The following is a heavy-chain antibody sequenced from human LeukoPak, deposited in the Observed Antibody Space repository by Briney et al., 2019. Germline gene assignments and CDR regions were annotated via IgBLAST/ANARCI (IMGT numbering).Heavy chain of an antibody. CDR2: ISWNGGSI. J-gene: IGHJ4*02. D-gene: IGHD4-17*01. Sequence: PGGSLRLSCAASEFTFDEYAMHWVRQVPGKGLEWVSGISWNGGSIDYADSVKGRFTISRDNAKSSLYLQMNSLRADDTAVYYCVKDMLGDYASLNFDFWGQGTRVTVSS. V-gene: IGHV3-9*01. CDR1: EFTFDEYA. CDR3: VKDMLGDYASLNFDF.